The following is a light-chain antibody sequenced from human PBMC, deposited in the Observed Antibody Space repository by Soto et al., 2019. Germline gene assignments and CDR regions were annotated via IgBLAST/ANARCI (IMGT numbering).Light chain of an antibody. CDR2: WAS. J-gene: IGKJ1*01. Sequence: DIIMTQSPESLAVSLGERATINCKSSQSLLYRSKNKDYLAWYQQKPGQPPRLLIDWASTRESGVYDRFSGSGSGADFTLTVTSKQAEDVAVYYWQQYFNTPWTFGQGTKVEIK. V-gene: IGKV4-1*01. CDR3: QQYFNTPWT. CDR1: QSLLYRSKNKDY.